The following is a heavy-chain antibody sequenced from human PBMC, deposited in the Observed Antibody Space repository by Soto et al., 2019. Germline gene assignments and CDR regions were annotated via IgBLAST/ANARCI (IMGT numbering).Heavy chain of an antibody. CDR1: GYSFTGYF. CDR2: INPNTGVT. CDR3: AREGPDPWFDP. V-gene: IGHV1-2*02. Sequence: QVQLVQSGAEVRKPGASVKVSCKASGYSFTGYFIHWVRQAPGQGLEWMGWINPNTGVTNYAQRFKGRVTMTRDTSITTAYVDLTSRTSDDTAVYYCAREGPDPWFDPWGQGTLVTVSS. J-gene: IGHJ5*02.